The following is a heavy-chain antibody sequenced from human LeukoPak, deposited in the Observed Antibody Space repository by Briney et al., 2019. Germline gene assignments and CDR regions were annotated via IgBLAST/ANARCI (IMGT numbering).Heavy chain of an antibody. CDR2: IIPIFGTA. V-gene: IGHV1-69*06. Sequence: SVTVSCKASGGTFSSYAISWVRQAPGQGLEWMGGIIPIFGTANYAQKFQGRVTITADKSTSTAYMELSSLRSEDTAVYYCARQVLDYDSSGYYRYYYYYYMDVWGKGTTVTASS. D-gene: IGHD3-22*01. J-gene: IGHJ6*03. CDR1: GGTFSSYA. CDR3: ARQVLDYDSSGYYRYYYYYYMDV.